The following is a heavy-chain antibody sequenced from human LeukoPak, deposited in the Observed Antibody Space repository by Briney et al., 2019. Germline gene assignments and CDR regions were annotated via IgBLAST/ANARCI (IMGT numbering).Heavy chain of an antibody. CDR3: ARVRLHYYDSSGYPGYFDY. Sequence: GGSLRLSCAASGFTFSDYYMSWIRQAPGKGLEWVSYISSSGSTIYYADSVKGRFTISRDNAKNSLYLQMNSLRAADTAVYYCARVRLHYYDSSGYPGYFDYWGQGTLVTVSS. D-gene: IGHD3-22*01. CDR1: GFTFSDYY. J-gene: IGHJ4*02. V-gene: IGHV3-11*01. CDR2: ISSSGSTI.